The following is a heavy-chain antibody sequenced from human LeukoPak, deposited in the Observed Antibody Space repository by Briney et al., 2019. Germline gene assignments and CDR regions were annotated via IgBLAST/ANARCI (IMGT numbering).Heavy chain of an antibody. J-gene: IGHJ4*02. CDR1: GFTFSSYG. V-gene: IGHV3-33*01. Sequence: PGGSLRLSCAASGFTFSSYGMHWVRQAPGKGLEWVAVIWYDGSNKYYADSVKGRFTISRDNSKNTLYLQMNSLRAEDTAVYYCARDLHYCDSSGCDYWGQGTLVTVSS. D-gene: IGHD3-22*01. CDR3: ARDLHYCDSSGCDY. CDR2: IWYDGSNK.